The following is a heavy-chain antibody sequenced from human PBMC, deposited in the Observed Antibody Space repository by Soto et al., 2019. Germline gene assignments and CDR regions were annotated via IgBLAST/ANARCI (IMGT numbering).Heavy chain of an antibody. CDR1: GFTFSSYA. Sequence: GGSLRLSCAASGFTFSSYAMSWVRQAPGKGLEWVSAISGSGGSTYYADSVKGRFTISRDNSKNTLYLQMNSLRAEDTAVYYCAKVAGVWFGELPGHSKWGQGTLVTVSS. J-gene: IGHJ4*02. D-gene: IGHD3-10*01. CDR2: ISGSGGST. CDR3: AKVAGVWFGELPGHSK. V-gene: IGHV3-23*01.